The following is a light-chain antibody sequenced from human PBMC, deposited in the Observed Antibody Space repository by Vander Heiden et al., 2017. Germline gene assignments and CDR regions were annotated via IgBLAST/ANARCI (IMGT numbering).Light chain of an antibody. CDR1: QSISSY. J-gene: IGKJ2*01. Sequence: IQMTQSPSSLSASVGDSVTITCRASQSISSYLNWYQQKPGKAPKLLIYAASSLQSGVPSRFSGSGSGTDFTLTISSLQPEDFAPYYCQQSYSTPPTFGQGTKLEIK. CDR3: QQSYSTPPT. CDR2: AAS. V-gene: IGKV1-39*01.